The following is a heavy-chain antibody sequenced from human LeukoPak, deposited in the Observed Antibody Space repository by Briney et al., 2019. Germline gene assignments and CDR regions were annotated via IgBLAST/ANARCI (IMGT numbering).Heavy chain of an antibody. V-gene: IGHV3-23*01. CDR2: ISGSGGGT. D-gene: IGHD6-19*01. CDR1: GFTFSSCA. Sequence: GGSLRLSCAASGFTFSSCAMSWVRQAPGKGLEWVSAISGSGGGTYYADSVKGRFTISRDNSKNTLSLQMNSLGAEDTAVYYCAKEGEGYSSGWFVDYWGQGTLVTVSS. J-gene: IGHJ4*02. CDR3: AKEGEGYSSGWFVDY.